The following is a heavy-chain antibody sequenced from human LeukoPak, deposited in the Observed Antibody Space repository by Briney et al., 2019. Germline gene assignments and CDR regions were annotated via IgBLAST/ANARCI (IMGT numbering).Heavy chain of an antibody. D-gene: IGHD6-13*01. J-gene: IGHJ4*02. V-gene: IGHV3-15*01. Sequence: GGSLRLSCAASGFTFSNAWMSWVRQAPGKGLEWVGRIKSKTDGGTTDYAAPVKGRFTISRDDSKNTLYLQMNSLKTEDTAVYYCTTDPAAATDSSYYWGQGTLVTVSS. CDR2: IKSKTDGGTT. CDR1: GFTFSNAW. CDR3: TTDPAAATDSSYY.